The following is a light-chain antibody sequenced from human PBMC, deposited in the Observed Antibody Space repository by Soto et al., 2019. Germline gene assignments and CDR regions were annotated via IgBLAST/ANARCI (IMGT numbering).Light chain of an antibody. CDR1: QSVSSY. V-gene: IGKV3-11*01. Sequence: IVLTESPSTLSLSPREKAPLSCRASQSVSSYLAWYQQKPGQAPRLLIYDASNRATGIPARFSGSGSGTDFTLTISSLEPEDFAVYYCQQRSNWPITFGQGTRLAIK. CDR3: QQRSNWPIT. J-gene: IGKJ5*01. CDR2: DAS.